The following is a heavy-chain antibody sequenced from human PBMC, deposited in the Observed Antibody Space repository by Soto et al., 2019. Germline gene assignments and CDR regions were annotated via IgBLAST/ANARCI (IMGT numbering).Heavy chain of an antibody. V-gene: IGHV4-4*02. CDR2: IYHSGTP. J-gene: IGHJ4*02. CDR3: ARHVSVARTGGFDY. CDR1: GGSISGNW. D-gene: IGHD6-19*01. Sequence: QVQLQESGPGLVKPSGTLSLTCEVSGGSISGNWWSWVRQRPGRGLEWIGEIYHSGTPYYNPSLRSRATILVDKSASQFSLTLTSVTAAATAAYYCARHVSVARTGGFDYWGQGTLVTVSS.